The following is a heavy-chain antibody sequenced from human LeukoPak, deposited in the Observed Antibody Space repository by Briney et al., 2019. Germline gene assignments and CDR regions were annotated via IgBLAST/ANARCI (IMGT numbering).Heavy chain of an antibody. D-gene: IGHD2-8*01. V-gene: IGHV3-21*01. CDR3: ARRVDCTNGVCYTPGAFDI. Sequence: GGSLRLSCAASGFTFSSYSMNWVRQAPGKGLEWVSSISSSSSYIYYADSVKGRFTISRDNAKNSLYLQMNSLRAEDTAVYYCARRVDCTNGVCYTPGAFDIWGQGTMVTVSS. CDR1: GFTFSSYS. CDR2: ISSSSSYI. J-gene: IGHJ3*02.